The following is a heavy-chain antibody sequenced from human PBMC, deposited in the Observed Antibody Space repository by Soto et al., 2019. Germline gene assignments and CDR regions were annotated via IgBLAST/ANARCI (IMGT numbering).Heavy chain of an antibody. V-gene: IGHV3-30*18. CDR3: ANGGRQWLVTSDFNY. Sequence: VRLVESGGGVVQPGRSLRLSCAASGFNFSDYAMHWGRQAPGKGLEWVAVVSHDGRNTHYADSVKGRFTISRDSSKNTVSLEMTSLRDEDTAVYYCANGGRQWLVTSDFNYWGQGALVTVSS. CDR1: GFNFSDYA. D-gene: IGHD6-19*01. CDR2: VSHDGRNT. J-gene: IGHJ4*02.